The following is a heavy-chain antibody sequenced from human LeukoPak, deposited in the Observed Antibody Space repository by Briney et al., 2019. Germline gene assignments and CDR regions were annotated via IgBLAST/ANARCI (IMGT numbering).Heavy chain of an antibody. CDR2: IIPIFGTA. Sequence: SVKVSCKASGGTFSSYAISWVRQAPGQGLEWMGGIIPIFGTANYAQKFQGRVTITTDESTSTAYMELSSLRSEDTAVYYCARGSYYDFWSGYSPYYYYYYMDVWGKGTTVTVSS. CDR3: ARGSYYDFWSGYSPYYYYYYMDV. CDR1: GGTFSSYA. D-gene: IGHD3-3*01. V-gene: IGHV1-69*05. J-gene: IGHJ6*03.